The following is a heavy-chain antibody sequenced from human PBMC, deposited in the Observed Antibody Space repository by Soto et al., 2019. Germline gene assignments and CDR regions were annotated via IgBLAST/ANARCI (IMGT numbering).Heavy chain of an antibody. Sequence: EVQLVESGGGLVQPGGSLRLSCAASGFTFSSYWMHWVRQAPGKGLVWVSRINSDGSSTSYADSVKGRFTISRDNAKNTLYVQMNSLRAEDTAVYYCARGGRVATGRPFDYWGQGTLVTVSS. J-gene: IGHJ4*02. V-gene: IGHV3-74*01. CDR2: INSDGSST. D-gene: IGHD5-12*01. CDR3: ARGGRVATGRPFDY. CDR1: GFTFSSYW.